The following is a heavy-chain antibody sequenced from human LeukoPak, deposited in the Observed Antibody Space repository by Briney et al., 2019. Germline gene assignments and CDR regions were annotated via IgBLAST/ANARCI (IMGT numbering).Heavy chain of an antibody. Sequence: PSETLSLTCTGSGGSISSSTYYWGWIRQPPGKGLEWIGSIYYSGTTYYNPSLKSRVTISVDMSKSQFSLKLSSVTAADTAVYYCARQDNYYFDYWGQGILVTVSS. CDR2: IYYSGTT. CDR1: GGSISSSTYY. J-gene: IGHJ4*02. D-gene: IGHD1-20*01. V-gene: IGHV4-39*01. CDR3: ARQDNYYFDY.